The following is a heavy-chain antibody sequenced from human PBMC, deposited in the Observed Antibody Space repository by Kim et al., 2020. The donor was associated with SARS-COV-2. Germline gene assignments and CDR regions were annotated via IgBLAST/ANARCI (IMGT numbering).Heavy chain of an antibody. CDR2: INHSGST. D-gene: IGHD3-9*01. CDR1: GGSFSGYY. V-gene: IGHV4-34*01. J-gene: IGHJ5*02. CDR3: ARGQYDILTGYYLERGSFSKYWFDP. Sequence: SETLSLTCAVYGGSFSGYYWSWIRQPPGKGLEWIGEINHSGSTNYNPSLKSRVTISVDTSKNQFSLKLSSVTAADTAVYYCARGQYDILTGYYLERGSFSKYWFDPWGQGTLVTVSS.